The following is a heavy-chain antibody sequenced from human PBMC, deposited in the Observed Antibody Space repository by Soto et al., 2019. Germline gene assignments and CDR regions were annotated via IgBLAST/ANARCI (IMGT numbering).Heavy chain of an antibody. CDR2: IYSSGST. CDR1: GGSISSSSYY. Sequence: QLQLQESGPGLVKPSETLSLTCSVSGGSISSSSYYWGWIRQPPEKGLEWIGSIYSSGSTYYNPSLNSRVTLAAETPKNLFSLRLSSMTAADTALYYCVRLPASGVVGKYGMDVWGQGTTVTVSS. V-gene: IGHV4-39*02. CDR3: VRLPASGVVGKYGMDV. J-gene: IGHJ6*02. D-gene: IGHD2-21*01.